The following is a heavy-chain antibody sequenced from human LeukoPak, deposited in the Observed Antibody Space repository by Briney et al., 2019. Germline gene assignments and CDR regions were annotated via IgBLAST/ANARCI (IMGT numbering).Heavy chain of an antibody. CDR3: ARDLPYYYYMDV. CDR1: GGSISSSNW. J-gene: IGHJ6*03. CDR2: IYHSGST. V-gene: IGHV4-4*02. Sequence: SETLSLTCAVSGGSISSSNWWSWVRQPPGKGLEWIGEIYHSGSTNYNPSLKSRVTISVDTSKNQFSLKLSSITAADTAVYYCARDLPYYYYMDVWGKGTTVTVSS.